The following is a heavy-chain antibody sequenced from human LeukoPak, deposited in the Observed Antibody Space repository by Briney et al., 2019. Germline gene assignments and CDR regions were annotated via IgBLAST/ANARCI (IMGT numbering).Heavy chain of an antibody. Sequence: GGSLRLSCAASGFTFSSSAMSWVRQAPGKGLEWVSGTIGSGGTTYNADSVKGRFTISRDNSKNTLYLQMNSLRAEDTAIYYCAKGHWPDDWGQGTLVTVSS. V-gene: IGHV3-23*01. J-gene: IGHJ4*02. D-gene: IGHD1-1*01. CDR1: GFTFSSSA. CDR2: TIGSGGTT. CDR3: AKGHWPDD.